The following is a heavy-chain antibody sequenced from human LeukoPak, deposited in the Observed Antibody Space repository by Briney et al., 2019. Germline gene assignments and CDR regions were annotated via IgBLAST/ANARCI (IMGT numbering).Heavy chain of an antibody. V-gene: IGHV1-18*01. CDR1: TSR. Sequence: ASVKVSCKATSRISWVRQAPGQGLEWMGWIGTYGGDTYYAQKFQGRITVTTDTSTSTAYMELRSLRSDDTAVYYCARCGYSSDYHYYGMDVWGQRTMVTVSS. CDR2: IGTYGGDT. J-gene: IGHJ6*02. D-gene: IGHD5-18*01. CDR3: ARCGYSSDYHYYGMDV.